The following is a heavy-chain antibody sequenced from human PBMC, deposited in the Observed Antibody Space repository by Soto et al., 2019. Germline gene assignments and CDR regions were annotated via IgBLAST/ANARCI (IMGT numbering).Heavy chain of an antibody. D-gene: IGHD2-2*01. CDR3: AKELYSTTWYDK. V-gene: IGHV3-30*18. J-gene: IGHJ3*02. CDR2: ISYDGRTK. Sequence: PGGFLRLSCAASGFTFSSYGMHWVRQAPGKGLEWVTVISYDGRTKYYGDSVKGRFTISRDNSKNTLYLQMNSLRPEDTAVYYCAKELYSTTWYDKWGQGTMVTVSS. CDR1: GFTFSSYG.